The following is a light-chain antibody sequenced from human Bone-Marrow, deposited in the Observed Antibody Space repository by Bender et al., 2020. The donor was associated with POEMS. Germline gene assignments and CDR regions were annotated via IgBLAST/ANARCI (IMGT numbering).Light chain of an antibody. Sequence: SYELTQPPSVSVSPGQTARITCSGDALPQEYAYWYQQKPGQAPVLVIYKDTERPSGTPERFSGSSSGTIVTLTISGVQAEDEADYYCQSADSTPSYVVFGGGTKLTVL. J-gene: IGLJ2*01. CDR3: QSADSTPSYVV. CDR1: ALPQEY. CDR2: KDT. V-gene: IGLV3-25*03.